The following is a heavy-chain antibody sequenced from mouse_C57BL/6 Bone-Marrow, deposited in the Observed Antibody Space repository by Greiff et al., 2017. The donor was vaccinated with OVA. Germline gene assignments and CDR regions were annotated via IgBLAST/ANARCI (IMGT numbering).Heavy chain of an antibody. CDR1: GYTFTDYY. V-gene: IGHV1-26*01. Sequence: VQLKQSGPELVKPGASVKISCKASGYTFTDYYMNWVKQSHGKSLEWIGDINPNNGGTSYNQKFKGKATLTVDKSSSTAYMELRSLTSEDSAVYYCARESSPFDYWGQGTTLTVSS. CDR2: INPNNGGT. CDR3: ARESSPFDY. J-gene: IGHJ2*01. D-gene: IGHD1-1*01.